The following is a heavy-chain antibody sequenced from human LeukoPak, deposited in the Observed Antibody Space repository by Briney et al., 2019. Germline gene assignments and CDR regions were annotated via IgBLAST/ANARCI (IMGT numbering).Heavy chain of an antibody. CDR1: GFNVSSNY. CDR3: ARGAYGVPFDC. CDR2: LYSVGGT. V-gene: IGHV3-53*04. J-gene: IGHJ4*02. Sequence: PGGPQRLSCAASGFNVSSNYMSWVRQAPGKGLEWVSVLYSVGGTYYADSVQGRFTISRHNSRNTLYLQLNSLRPEDTAVYYCARGAYGVPFDCWGQGSLGTVSS. D-gene: IGHD4/OR15-4a*01.